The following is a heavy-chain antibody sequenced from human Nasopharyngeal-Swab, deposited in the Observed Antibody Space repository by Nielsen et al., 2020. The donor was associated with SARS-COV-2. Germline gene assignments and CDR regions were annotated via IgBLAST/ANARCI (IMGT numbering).Heavy chain of an antibody. CDR2: INHSGST. V-gene: IGHV4-34*01. J-gene: IGHJ5*02. CDR3: ARGKYSSSWYGSYNWFDP. Sequence: SETLSLTYAVYGGSFSGYYWSWIRQPPGKGLEWMGEINHSGSTNYNPSLKSRVTISVDTSKNQFSLKLSSVTAADTAVYYCARGKYSSSWYGSYNWFDPWGQGTLVTVSS. CDR1: GGSFSGYY. D-gene: IGHD6-13*01.